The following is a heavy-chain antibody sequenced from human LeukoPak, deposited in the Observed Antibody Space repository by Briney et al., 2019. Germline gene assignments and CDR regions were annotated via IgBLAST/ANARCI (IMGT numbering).Heavy chain of an antibody. J-gene: IGHJ6*03. CDR2: IKQDGSEK. CDR3: ARDKYGDYIVNYYYYMDV. CDR1: GFTFSSYW. D-gene: IGHD4-17*01. Sequence: GGSLRLSCAASGFTFSSYWMSWVRQAPGKGLEWVANIKQDGSEKYYVDSVKGRFTISRDNAKNSLYLQMNSLRAEDTAVYYCARDKYGDYIVNYYYYMDVWGQGTLVTVSS. V-gene: IGHV3-7*01.